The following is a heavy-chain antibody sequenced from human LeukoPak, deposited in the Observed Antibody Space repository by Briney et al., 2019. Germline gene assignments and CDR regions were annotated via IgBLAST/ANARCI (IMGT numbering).Heavy chain of an antibody. J-gene: IGHJ6*03. Sequence: GGSLRLSCAASGFTFSSYEMNWVRQAPGKGLEWVSYISSSGSTIYYADSVKGRFTISRDNAKNSLYLQMNSLRDEDTAVYYCARDPYSDGYGAYYYYYMDVWGKGTTVTVSS. CDR3: ARDPYSDGYGAYYYYYMDV. D-gene: IGHD1-26*01. V-gene: IGHV3-48*03. CDR2: ISSSGSTI. CDR1: GFTFSSYE.